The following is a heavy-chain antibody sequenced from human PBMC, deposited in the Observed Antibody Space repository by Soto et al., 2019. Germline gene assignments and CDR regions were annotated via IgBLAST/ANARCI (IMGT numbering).Heavy chain of an antibody. Sequence: GGSLRLSCAASGFTFSSYWMSWVRQAPGKGLEWVANITQDGCEKYYVDTVKGRFTSSRDNAKNSLYRQMNSLRAEDTDIYYSEKDCWCGDGIEIWGQGTMVTVSS. CDR1: GFTFSSYW. V-gene: IGHV3-7*01. J-gene: IGHJ3*02. D-gene: IGHD2-8*01. CDR3: EKDCWCGDGIEI. CDR2: ITQDGCEK.